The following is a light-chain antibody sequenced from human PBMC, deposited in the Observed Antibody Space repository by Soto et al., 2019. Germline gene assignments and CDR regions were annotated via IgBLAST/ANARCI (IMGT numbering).Light chain of an antibody. J-gene: IGKJ5*01. CDR1: QSVSSN. Sequence: PGERVTLAGSASQSVSSNLAWYQQKPGQAPRLLIYGASTRATGIPARFSGSGSGTEFTLTISSLQSEDFAVYYCQQYNNWPPITFGQGTRLEIK. V-gene: IGKV3-15*01. CDR2: GAS. CDR3: QQYNNWPPIT.